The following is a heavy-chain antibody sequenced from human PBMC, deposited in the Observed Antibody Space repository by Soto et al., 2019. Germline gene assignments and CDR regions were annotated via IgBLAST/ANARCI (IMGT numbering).Heavy chain of an antibody. V-gene: IGHV4-59*12. Sequence: SETLSLTCTVSGVSISSNYWSWVRQPPGKGLEWIGNIYYSGSTNYNPSLKSRVTISVDTSKNQFSLKLSSVTAADTAVYYCATYDSSDYYSGSPIGWFDPWGQGTLVTVSS. CDR2: IYYSGST. D-gene: IGHD3-22*01. CDR1: GVSISSNY. J-gene: IGHJ5*02. CDR3: ATYDSSDYYSGSPIGWFDP.